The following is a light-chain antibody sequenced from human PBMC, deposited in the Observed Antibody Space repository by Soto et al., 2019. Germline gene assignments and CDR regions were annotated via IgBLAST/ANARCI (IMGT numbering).Light chain of an antibody. J-gene: IGLJ2*01. Sequence: QSALTQPRSVSGSPGQSVTISCTGTSSDVGGYNYVSWYQQHPGKAPKLMIYDVNSRPSGVPDRFSGSKSGNTASLTISGLQAEDEADYYCCSYAGTYTFVFGGGTKVTVL. CDR3: CSYAGTYTFV. CDR1: SSDVGGYNY. V-gene: IGLV2-11*01. CDR2: DVN.